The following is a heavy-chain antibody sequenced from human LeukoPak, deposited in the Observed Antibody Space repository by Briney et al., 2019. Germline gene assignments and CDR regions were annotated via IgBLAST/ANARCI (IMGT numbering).Heavy chain of an antibody. D-gene: IGHD1-26*01. CDR1: GFTVGNNY. Sequence: GGSLRLSCAASGFTVGNNYMSWVRQAPGKGLEWVSIIHSGGNTYYADSVKGRLTISRDNSKNTLYLQMNSLRVEDTAVYYCARANSATIPGADPWGQGTLVTVSS. J-gene: IGHJ5*02. CDR2: IHSGGNT. V-gene: IGHV3-53*01. CDR3: ARANSATIPGADP.